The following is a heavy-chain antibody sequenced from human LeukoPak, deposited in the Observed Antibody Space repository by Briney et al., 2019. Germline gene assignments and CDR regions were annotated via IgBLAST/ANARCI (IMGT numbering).Heavy chain of an antibody. Sequence: GGSLRLSCAASGFTFSSVSMNWVRQAPGKGLEWVSYISSRSGTIYYADSVEGRFTISRDNAKNSLYLQMNSLRDEGTAVYYCARPTNWWGYFDYWGQGTLVTVSS. V-gene: IGHV3-48*02. CDR3: ARPTNWWGYFDY. CDR1: GFTFSSVS. J-gene: IGHJ4*02. D-gene: IGHD2-8*02. CDR2: ISSRSGTI.